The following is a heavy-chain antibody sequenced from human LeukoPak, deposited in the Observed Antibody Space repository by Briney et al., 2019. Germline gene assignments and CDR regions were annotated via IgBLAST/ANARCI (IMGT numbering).Heavy chain of an antibody. V-gene: IGHV4-34*01. Sequence: NASETLSLTCTVSGGSISSFYWSWIRQPPGKGLEWIGEINHSGSTNYNPSLKSRVTISVDTSKNQFSLKLSSVTAADTAVYYCARMGGGSVPYYYYYYMDVWGKGTTVTVSS. CDR2: INHSGST. CDR1: GGSISSFY. CDR3: ARMGGGSVPYYYYYYMDV. J-gene: IGHJ6*03. D-gene: IGHD3-16*01.